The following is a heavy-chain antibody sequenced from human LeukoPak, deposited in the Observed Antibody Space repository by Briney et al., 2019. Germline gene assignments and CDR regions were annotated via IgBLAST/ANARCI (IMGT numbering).Heavy chain of an antibody. CDR3: ASVGIAVAGSNDAFDI. D-gene: IGHD6-19*01. V-gene: IGHV4-38-2*02. CDR2: IHYSGST. J-gene: IGHJ3*02. Sequence: SETLSLTCSVSGYSISSAYYWGWIRQSPGKGLEWIATIHYSGSTYYNPSLKSRVTISVDTSKNQFSLKLSSVTAADTAVYYCASVGIAVAGSNDAFDIWGQGTMVTVSS. CDR1: GYSISSAYY.